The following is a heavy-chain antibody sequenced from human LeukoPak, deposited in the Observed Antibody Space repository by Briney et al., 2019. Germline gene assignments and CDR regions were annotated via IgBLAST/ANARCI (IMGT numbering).Heavy chain of an antibody. V-gene: IGHV3-23*01. D-gene: IGHD3-22*01. CDR2: ISGGGGST. CDR3: ASADYYDSSALDY. J-gene: IGHJ4*02. CDR1: GFSFSNHA. Sequence: GGSLRLSCAASGFSFSNHAMSWVRQAPGKGLEWVSSISGGGGSTYYADSVEGRFTISGDNSKNILYLQMNSLRAEDTAVYYCASADYYDSSALDYWGQGTLVTVSS.